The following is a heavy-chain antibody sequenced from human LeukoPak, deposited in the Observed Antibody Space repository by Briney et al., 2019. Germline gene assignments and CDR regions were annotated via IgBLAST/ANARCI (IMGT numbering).Heavy chain of an antibody. Sequence: GASVKVSCTTSGHTSTTYAIHWVRQAPGQGLEWMGWINAGNGNIKYSQKLQGRVTITGDTSARTAYMELSSLRSEDTAVYYCARGYCSSTSCYMDVWGQGTTVT. D-gene: IGHD2-2*01. CDR3: ARGYCSSTSCYMDV. CDR2: INAGNGNI. V-gene: IGHV1-3*01. CDR1: GHTSTTYA. J-gene: IGHJ6*02.